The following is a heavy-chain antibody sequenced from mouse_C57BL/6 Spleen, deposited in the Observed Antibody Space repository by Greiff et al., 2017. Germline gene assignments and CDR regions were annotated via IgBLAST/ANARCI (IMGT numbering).Heavy chain of an antibody. V-gene: IGHV1-80*01. CDR3: ARPRRYYSNYVGYFDV. J-gene: IGHJ1*03. Sequence: VQLQESGAELVKPGASVKISCKASGYAFSSYWMNWVKQRPGKGLEWIGQIYPGDGDTNYNGKFKGKATLTADKSSSTAYMQLSSLTSEDSAVYFCARPRRYYSNYVGYFDVWGTGTTVTVSS. D-gene: IGHD2-5*01. CDR2: IYPGDGDT. CDR1: GYAFSSYW.